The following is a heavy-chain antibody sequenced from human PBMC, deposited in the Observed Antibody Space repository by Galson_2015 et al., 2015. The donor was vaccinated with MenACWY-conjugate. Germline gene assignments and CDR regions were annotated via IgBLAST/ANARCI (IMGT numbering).Heavy chain of an antibody. CDR2: IRDRGHSHTT. CDR3: TRRMLGSTDGYDI. Sequence: SLRLSCAASGFIFSAHYMDWVRQGPGGGLEWVGRIRDRGHSHTTEYAASVKGRFTISRDESESSVYLQMNSLQSEDTAVYYCTRRMLGSTDGYDIWGQGTMVAV. V-gene: IGHV3-72*01. D-gene: IGHD1-26*01. CDR1: GFIFSAHY. J-gene: IGHJ3*02.